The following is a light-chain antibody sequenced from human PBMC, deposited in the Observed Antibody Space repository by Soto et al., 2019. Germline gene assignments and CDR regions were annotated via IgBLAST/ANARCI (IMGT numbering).Light chain of an antibody. CDR2: NSN. CDR1: SSNIGSYS. Sequence: QSVLTQPPSASGTPGQRVTISCSGSSSNIGSYSVNWYQQLPGTAPKLLIYNSNQRPSGVPDRFSGSKSGTSASLAISGLQSEDEDDYYCAARDDSLSVHVVFGGGTKLTVL. J-gene: IGLJ2*01. CDR3: AARDDSLSVHVV. V-gene: IGLV1-44*01.